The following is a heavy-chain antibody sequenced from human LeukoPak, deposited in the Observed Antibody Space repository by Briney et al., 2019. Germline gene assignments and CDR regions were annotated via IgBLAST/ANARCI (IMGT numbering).Heavy chain of an antibody. V-gene: IGHV4-39*01. J-gene: IGHJ4*02. CDR1: GGSISSISYY. Sequence: SETLSLTCSVSGGSISSISYYWGWIRQPPGKGLEWIGNIYSSGSTYNNPSLKSRVIISVDTSKNQFSLKLTSVTAADTAVYYCARQGGGGATGFDYWGQGTLVTVSS. D-gene: IGHD3-16*01. CDR3: ARQGGGGATGFDY. CDR2: IYSSGST.